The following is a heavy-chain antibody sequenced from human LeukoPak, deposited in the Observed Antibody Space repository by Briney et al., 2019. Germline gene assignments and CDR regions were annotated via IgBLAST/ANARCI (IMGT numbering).Heavy chain of an antibody. D-gene: IGHD3-22*01. Sequence: PSETLSLNCTVSGGSISSSYWGLIRQPPGKGLEWIGYIHDSGSTNCNPSLESRVTISVDTSKNQFSLKLSSVTAADTAVYFCARHRESSGTYRRVFDIWGQGTMVTVSS. CDR1: GGSISSSY. J-gene: IGHJ3*02. V-gene: IGHV4-59*08. CDR2: IHDSGST. CDR3: ARHRESSGTYRRVFDI.